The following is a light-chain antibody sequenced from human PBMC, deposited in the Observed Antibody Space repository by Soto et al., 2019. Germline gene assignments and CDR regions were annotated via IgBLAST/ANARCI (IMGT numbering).Light chain of an antibody. Sequence: EILVTQSPGTLSLSPGERATLSCRASQSVSSSYLAWYQQRPGQAPRLLIYDASTRATGIPDRFSGSGSGTDFTLTISRLEPEDFALYYCQQYSSSPRITFGGGTKV. J-gene: IGKJ4*01. CDR2: DAS. V-gene: IGKV3-20*01. CDR3: QQYSSSPRIT. CDR1: QSVSSSY.